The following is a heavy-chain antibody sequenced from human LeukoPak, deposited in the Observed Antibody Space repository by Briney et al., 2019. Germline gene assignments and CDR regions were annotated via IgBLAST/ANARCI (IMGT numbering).Heavy chain of an antibody. V-gene: IGHV1-2*02. Sequence: GASVKVSCKASGYTFTGYYMHWVRQAPGQGLEWMGWINPNSGGTSYAQKFQGRVTMTRDTSISTAYMELSRLRSDDTAVYYCARGSSSNNWFDPWGQGTLVTVSS. CDR1: GYTFTGYY. CDR2: INPNSGGT. J-gene: IGHJ5*02. CDR3: ARGSSSNNWFDP. D-gene: IGHD6-13*01.